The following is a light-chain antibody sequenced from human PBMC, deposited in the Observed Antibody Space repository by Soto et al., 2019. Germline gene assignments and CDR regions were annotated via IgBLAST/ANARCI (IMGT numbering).Light chain of an antibody. Sequence: DIQMTQSPSTLSASVGDRVTITCRASQSISSWLAWYQQKPGKAPKLLIYKASSLESGVPSRFSGSRSGTEVTLTSSSLQPEDFATYYCQQYDSYWYTFGQGTKLEI. CDR1: QSISSW. CDR2: KAS. J-gene: IGKJ2*01. V-gene: IGKV1-5*03. CDR3: QQYDSYWYT.